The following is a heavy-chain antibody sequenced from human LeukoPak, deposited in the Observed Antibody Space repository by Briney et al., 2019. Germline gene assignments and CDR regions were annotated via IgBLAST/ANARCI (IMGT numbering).Heavy chain of an antibody. D-gene: IGHD3-16*02. J-gene: IGHJ6*03. CDR3: ARRESSYQNYYYYYHMDV. V-gene: IGHV3-7*03. Sequence: PGGSLRLSCAASGFTFSSYWMSWVRQAPGKGLEWVANIKQDGSEKYYVDSVKGRFTISRDNAKNSLYLQMNSLRAEDTALYYCARRESSYQNYYYYYHMDVWGKGAMVTVSS. CDR1: GFTFSSYW. CDR2: IKQDGSEK.